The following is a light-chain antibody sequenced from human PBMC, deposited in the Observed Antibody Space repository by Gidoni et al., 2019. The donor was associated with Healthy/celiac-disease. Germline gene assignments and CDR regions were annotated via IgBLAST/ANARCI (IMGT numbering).Light chain of an antibody. V-gene: IGKV3-15*01. J-gene: IGKJ2*01. Sequence: EIVMTQSPASLSVSPGERATLSCRASQSVSSNLAWYQQKPGQAPRLLIYGASSRATGIPARFSGSGSGTEFTLTISSLQSEDFAIYYCQHPSGYTFGQXTKLEIK. CDR3: QHPSGYT. CDR1: QSVSSN. CDR2: GAS.